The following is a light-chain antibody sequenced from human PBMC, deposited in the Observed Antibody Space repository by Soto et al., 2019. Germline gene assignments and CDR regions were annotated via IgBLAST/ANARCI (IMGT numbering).Light chain of an antibody. CDR1: GSDVGGYKF. CDR2: EVT. CDR3: SSPFGTSTYV. Sequence: QSVLTQPASVSGSPGQSITISCTGSGSDVGGYKFVSWYQQHPGKVPRLMIYEVTERPSGVSNRFSGSRSGNTASLTISGLQAEDEAEYYFSSPFGTSTYVFGTGTKVTVL. V-gene: IGLV2-23*02. J-gene: IGLJ1*01.